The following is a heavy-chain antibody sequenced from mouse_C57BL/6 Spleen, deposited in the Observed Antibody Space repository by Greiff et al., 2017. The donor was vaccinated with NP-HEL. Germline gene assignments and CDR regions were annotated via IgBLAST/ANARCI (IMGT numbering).Heavy chain of an antibody. CDR2: IDPETGGT. D-gene: IGHD1-1*01. Sequence: QVQLQQSGAELVRPGASVTLSCKASGYTFTDYEMHWVKQTPVHGLEWIGAIDPETGGTAYNQKFKGKAVLTADKSSSTAYMELRSLTSEDSAVYYCTRSSVIYYGSLDYWGQGTTLTVSS. CDR3: TRSSVIYYGSLDY. J-gene: IGHJ2*01. V-gene: IGHV1-15*01. CDR1: GYTFTDYE.